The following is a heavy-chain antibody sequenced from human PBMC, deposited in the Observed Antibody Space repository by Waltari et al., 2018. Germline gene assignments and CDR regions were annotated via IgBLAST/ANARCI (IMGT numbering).Heavy chain of an antibody. V-gene: IGHV1-69*05. D-gene: IGHD6-13*01. CDR2: IIPIFGTA. CDR3: ARDRGGDRAAACAV. CDR1: GGTFSSYA. J-gene: IGHJ4*02. Sequence: QVQLVQSGAEVKKPGSSVKVSCKASGGTFSSYAISWVRQAPGQGLEWMGGIIPIFGTANYAQKFRGRVTITPDEPTTTPYMELSSLRSEDTAVYYCARDRGGDRAAACAVWGQGTLVTVSS.